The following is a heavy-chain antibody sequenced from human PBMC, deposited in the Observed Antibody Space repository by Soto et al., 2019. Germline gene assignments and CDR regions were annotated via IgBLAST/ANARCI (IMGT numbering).Heavy chain of an antibody. CDR1: GGSISSSSYY. D-gene: IGHD2-15*01. J-gene: IGHJ4*02. Sequence: QLQLQESGPRLVKPSETLSLTCTVSGGSISSSSYYWGWIRQPPGKGLEWIGRIYYSGRTYYNPSLKGRVTIAVDTSKNQFSQKLSSVTAADTAVYYCARERGYCSGGSCPVDYWGQGTLVTVSS. CDR2: IYYSGRT. V-gene: IGHV4-39*02. CDR3: ARERGYCSGGSCPVDY.